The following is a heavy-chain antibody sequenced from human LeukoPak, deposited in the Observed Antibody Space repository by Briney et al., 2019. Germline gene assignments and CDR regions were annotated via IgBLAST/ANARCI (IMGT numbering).Heavy chain of an antibody. CDR3: ARDISGWLDY. V-gene: IGHV3-21*01. D-gene: IGHD6-19*01. Sequence: GGPLRLSCAASGFTFSSYSMNWVRQAPGKGLEWVSSVSSSTIYIYYADSVKGRFTISRDNAKNSLYLQMNRLRAEDTAVYYCARDISGWLDYWGQGTLVTVSS. CDR1: GFTFSSYS. CDR2: VSSSTIYI. J-gene: IGHJ4*02.